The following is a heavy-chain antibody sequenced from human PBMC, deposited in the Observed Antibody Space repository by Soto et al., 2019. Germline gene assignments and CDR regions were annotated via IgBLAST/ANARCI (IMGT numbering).Heavy chain of an antibody. D-gene: IGHD3-10*01. CDR2: ISGYNGNT. J-gene: IGHJ5*02. CDR3: AREGGGGGLVRGVHWFDP. Sequence: QVQLVQSGAEVKKPGASVKVSCKTSGYNFTSYGISWVRQAPGQGLEWMGWISGYNGNTNYAQKLQGRVTMTTDTSSSTANLVLGCLGSDETAVYYCAREGGGGGLVRGVHWFDPWGQGTLVTVSS. V-gene: IGHV1-18*01. CDR1: GYNFTSYG.